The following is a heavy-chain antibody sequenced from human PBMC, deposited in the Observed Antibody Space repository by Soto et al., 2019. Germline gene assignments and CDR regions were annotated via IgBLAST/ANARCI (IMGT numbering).Heavy chain of an antibody. J-gene: IGHJ4*02. CDR3: AKNWNWGSLVH. CDR1: GASISNYF. Sequence: SETLSLTCNVSGASISNYFWNWIRQSPGKGLEWIGYIYYSGSTYYNPSLKSRVTISVDTSKRQFSLKLSSVTAADTAVYYCAKNWNWGSLVHWGQGTLVTVSS. CDR2: IYYSGST. D-gene: IGHD7-27*01. V-gene: IGHV4-59*01.